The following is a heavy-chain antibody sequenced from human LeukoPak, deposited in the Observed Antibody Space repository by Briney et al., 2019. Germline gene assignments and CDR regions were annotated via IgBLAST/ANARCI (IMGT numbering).Heavy chain of an antibody. CDR3: ARDGPLGYYDSSGSIDY. J-gene: IGHJ4*02. CDR2: IYTSGST. Sequence: SETPSLTCTVSGGSISSGSYYWSWIRQPAGKGLEWIGRIYTSGSTNYNPSLKSRVTISVDTSKNQFSLKLSSVTAADTAVYYCARDGPLGYYDSSGSIDYWGQGTLVTVSS. D-gene: IGHD3-22*01. V-gene: IGHV4-61*02. CDR1: GGSISSGSYY.